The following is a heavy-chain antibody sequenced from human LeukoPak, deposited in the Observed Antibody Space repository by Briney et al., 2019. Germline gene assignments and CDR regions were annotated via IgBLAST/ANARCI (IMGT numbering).Heavy chain of an antibody. J-gene: IGHJ5*02. CDR1: GGSISSGGYY. V-gene: IGHV4-31*03. CDR2: IYYSGST. Sequence: PSQTLSLTCTVSGGSISSGGYYWSWIRQHPGKGLEWIGYIYYSGSTYYNPSLKSRVTISVDTSKNQFSLKLSSVTAADTAVYYCARGLSSYYPNWFDPWGQGTLVTVSS. CDR3: ARGLSSYYPNWFDP. D-gene: IGHD3-10*01.